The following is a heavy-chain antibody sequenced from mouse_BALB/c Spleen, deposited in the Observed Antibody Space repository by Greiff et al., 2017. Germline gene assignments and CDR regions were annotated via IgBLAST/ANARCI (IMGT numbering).Heavy chain of an antibody. CDR2: MYWDDDK. D-gene: IGHD2-1*01. V-gene: IGHV8-12*01. J-gene: IGHJ4*01. Sequence: QVTLKVSGPGILQPSQTLSLTCSFSGFSLSTSGMGVSWIRQPSGKGLEWLAHMYWDDDKRYNPSLKSRLTISKDTSSNQVFLKITSVDTADTATYYCARRAYGNSVAMDYWGQGTSVTVSS. CDR3: ARRAYGNSVAMDY. CDR1: GFSLSTSGMG.